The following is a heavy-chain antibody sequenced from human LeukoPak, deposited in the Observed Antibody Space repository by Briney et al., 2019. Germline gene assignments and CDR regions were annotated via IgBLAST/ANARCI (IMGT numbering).Heavy chain of an antibody. V-gene: IGHV3-9*01. CDR1: GFTFDDYA. D-gene: IGHD1-26*01. J-gene: IGHJ4*02. CDR2: ISWNSGSI. Sequence: GGSLRLSCAASGFTFDDYAMHWVRQAPGKGLEWVSGISWNSGSIGYEDSVKGRLTISRDNAKNSLYLQMNSLRAEDTALYYCAKDWENWGQGTLVTVSS. CDR3: AKDWEN.